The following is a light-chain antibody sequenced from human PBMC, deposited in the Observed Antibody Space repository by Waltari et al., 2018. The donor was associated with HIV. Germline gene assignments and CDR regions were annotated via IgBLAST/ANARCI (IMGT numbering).Light chain of an antibody. V-gene: IGLV3-1*01. J-gene: IGLJ3*02. CDR2: QDT. CDR3: QVWDSSTDHPV. Sequence: SYELTQPPSVSVSPGQTASISCSGDKLGDKYASWYQQRPGQSPIVVIHQDTKRPSGIPERFSGSNPGNTATLTISRIEAGDETDYYCQVWDSSTDHPVFGGGTKLTVL. CDR1: KLGDKY.